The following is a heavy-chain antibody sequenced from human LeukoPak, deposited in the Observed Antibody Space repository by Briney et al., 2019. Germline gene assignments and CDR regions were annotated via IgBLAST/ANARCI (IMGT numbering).Heavy chain of an antibody. CDR2: ISSSSSTI. CDR3: ARGLAVGATNDAFDI. D-gene: IGHD1-26*01. V-gene: IGHV3-48*04. Sequence: GGSLRLSCAASGFTFSSYSMNWVRQAPGKGLEWVSYISSSSSTIYYADSVKGRFTISRDNAKNSLYLQMNSLRAEDTAVYYCARGLAVGATNDAFDIWGQGTMVTVSS. J-gene: IGHJ3*02. CDR1: GFTFSSYS.